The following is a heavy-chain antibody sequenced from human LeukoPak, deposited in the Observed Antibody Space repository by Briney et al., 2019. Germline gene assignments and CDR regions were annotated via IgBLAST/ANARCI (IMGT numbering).Heavy chain of an antibody. V-gene: IGHV1-69*13. CDR3: ARDLVGATHDAFDI. CDR1: GGTFRSYA. CDR2: IIPIFGTA. Sequence: SVKVSCKASGGTFRSYAISWVRQAPGQGLEWMGGIIPIFGTANYAQKFQGRVTITADESTSTAYMELSSLRSEDTAVYYCARDLVGATHDAFDIWGQGTMVTVSS. J-gene: IGHJ3*02. D-gene: IGHD1-26*01.